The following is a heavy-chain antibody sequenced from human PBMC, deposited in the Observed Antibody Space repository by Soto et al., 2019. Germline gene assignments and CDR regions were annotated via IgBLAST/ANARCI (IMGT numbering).Heavy chain of an antibody. V-gene: IGHV1-69*13. CDR2: IIPIFGTA. CDR3: ARTVIFDDFWSGYFAF. Sequence: ASVKVSCKASGGTFSSYAISWVRQAPGQGLEWMGGIIPIFGTANYAQKFQGRVTITADESTSTAYMELSSLRSEDTAVYYCARTVIFDDFWSGYFAFWGQWTLVTVSS. D-gene: IGHD3-3*01. CDR1: GGTFSSYA. J-gene: IGHJ4*02.